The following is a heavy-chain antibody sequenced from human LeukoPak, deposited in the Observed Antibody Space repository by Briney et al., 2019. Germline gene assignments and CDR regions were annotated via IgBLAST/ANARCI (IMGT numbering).Heavy chain of an antibody. D-gene: IGHD3-10*01. J-gene: IGHJ4*02. CDR1: GFTFSNAW. Sequence: AGGSLRLSCAASGFTFSNAWMSWVRQAPGKGLEWVGRIKSKTDGGTTDYAAPVKGRFTISRDDPKTPLYLQMNSLKPEDTAVYYCTTDFMVRGVTVSDCGQGTLVTVSS. CDR3: TTDFMVRGVTVSD. V-gene: IGHV3-15*01. CDR2: IKSKTDGGTT.